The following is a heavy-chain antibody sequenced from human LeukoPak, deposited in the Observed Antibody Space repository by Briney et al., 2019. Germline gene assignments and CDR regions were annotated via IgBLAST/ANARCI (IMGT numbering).Heavy chain of an antibody. CDR2: ISGSGGST. D-gene: IGHD3-22*01. V-gene: IGHV3-23*01. CDR1: GFTFSKYG. CDR3: AKVAPRNYYDSSGYYPFWDY. J-gene: IGHJ4*02. Sequence: GTSLRLSCAPSGFTFSKYGMHWVRQAPGKGLEWVSAISGSGGSTYYADSVKGRFTISRDNSKNTLYLQMNSLRAEDTAVYYCAKVAPRNYYDSSGYYPFWDYWGQGTLVTVSS.